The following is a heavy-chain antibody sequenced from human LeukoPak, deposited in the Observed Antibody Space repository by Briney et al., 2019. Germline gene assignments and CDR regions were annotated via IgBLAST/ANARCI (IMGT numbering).Heavy chain of an antibody. CDR3: ARDQEGFDY. J-gene: IGHJ4*02. CDR2: IYPRDGST. CDR1: GYTFTSNY. V-gene: IGHV1-46*01. Sequence: GASVKVSFTASGYTFTSNYIHWVRQAPGQGLEWMGMIYPRDGSTSYAQKFQGRVTVTRDTSASTVHMELSGLRSEDTAVYYCARDQEGFDYWGQGTLVTASS.